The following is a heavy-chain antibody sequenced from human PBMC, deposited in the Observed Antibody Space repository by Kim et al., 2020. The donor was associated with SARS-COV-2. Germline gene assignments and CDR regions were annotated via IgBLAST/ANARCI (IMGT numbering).Heavy chain of an antibody. CDR2: IYHSGST. CDR1: GGSISSSNW. D-gene: IGHD6-13*01. J-gene: IGHJ6*02. CDR3: ARGVAAAAHYYYYGMDV. V-gene: IGHV4-4*02. Sequence: SETLSLTCAVSGGSISSSNWWSWVRQPPGEGLEWVGEIYHSGSTNYNPALKSRVTISVDKSKNQFSLKLSSVTAADTAVYYCARGVAAAAHYYYYGMDVWGQGATVTVSS.